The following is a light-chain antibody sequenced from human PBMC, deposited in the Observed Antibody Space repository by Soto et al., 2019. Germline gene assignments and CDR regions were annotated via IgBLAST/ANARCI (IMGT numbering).Light chain of an antibody. V-gene: IGLV1-44*01. Sequence: QSVLTQPPSASGTPGQRVTISCSGSSSNIGSNTVNWYQQLPGTAPKLLIYSNNQRPSGVPDRFSGSKSGTSASLAISGLQSEDEADYYCAAWDDSLNGPSXFGTGTKVTV. CDR1: SSNIGSNT. J-gene: IGLJ1*01. CDR2: SNN. CDR3: AAWDDSLNGPSX.